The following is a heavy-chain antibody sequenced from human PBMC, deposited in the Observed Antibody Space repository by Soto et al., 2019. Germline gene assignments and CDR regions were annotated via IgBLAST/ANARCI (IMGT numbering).Heavy chain of an antibody. D-gene: IGHD3-3*01. V-gene: IGHV3-64D*06. CDR3: VKDRRYDFWSGYYGGPTDP. CDR1: GFTFSSYA. J-gene: IGHJ5*02. Sequence: EVQLVESGGGLVQPGGSLRLSCSASGFTFSSYAMHWVRQAPGKGLEYVSAISSNGGSTYYADSVKGRFTISRDNSKNTLYLQMSSLRAEDTAVYYCVKDRRYDFWSGYYGGPTDPWGQGTLVTVSS. CDR2: ISSNGGST.